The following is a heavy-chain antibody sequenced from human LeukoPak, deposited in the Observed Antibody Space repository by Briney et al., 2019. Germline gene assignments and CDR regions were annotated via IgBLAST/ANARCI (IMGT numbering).Heavy chain of an antibody. J-gene: IGHJ4*02. Sequence: PSETLSLTCTVSGGSITSYYWVWIRQPPGKGPEWIGAIYHSGSTYYNPSLKSRVTISVDTSKTHFSLRLSSVTAADTAVYYCAKYGASRPSVFDSWGQGTLVTVSS. CDR2: IYHSGST. D-gene: IGHD4/OR15-4a*01. CDR1: GGSITSYY. CDR3: AKYGASRPSVFDS. V-gene: IGHV4-39*02.